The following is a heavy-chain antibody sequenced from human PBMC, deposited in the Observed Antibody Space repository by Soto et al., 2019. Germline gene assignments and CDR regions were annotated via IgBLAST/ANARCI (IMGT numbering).Heavy chain of an antibody. V-gene: IGHV1-2*02. Sequence: QVQLLQSGAEVKKPGASLKVSCKASGYTFTAYFMHWVRQAPGQGLEWMGWINPLSGGTTYAQNFQGRVTMTRDTSINTVYMELTRLGFDDTAVYFCARGQPNPYGAHRGSPLDCWGQGALVTVSS. CDR1: GYTFTAYF. J-gene: IGHJ4*02. CDR3: ARGQPNPYGAHRGSPLDC. CDR2: INPLSGGT. D-gene: IGHD4-17*01.